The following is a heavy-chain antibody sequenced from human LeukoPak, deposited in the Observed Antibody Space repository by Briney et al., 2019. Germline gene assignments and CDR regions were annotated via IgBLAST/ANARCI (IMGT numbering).Heavy chain of an antibody. V-gene: IGHV1-69*05. D-gene: IGHD3-22*01. J-gene: IGHJ4*02. Sequence: GASVKVSCKASGGTFSSDAISWVRQAPGQGLEWMGGIIPIFGTANYAQKFQGRVTITTDESTSTAYMELNSLRSEDTAVYYCARYSSGYYSHFDYWGQGTLVTVSS. CDR1: GGTFSSDA. CDR3: ARYSSGYYSHFDY. CDR2: IIPIFGTA.